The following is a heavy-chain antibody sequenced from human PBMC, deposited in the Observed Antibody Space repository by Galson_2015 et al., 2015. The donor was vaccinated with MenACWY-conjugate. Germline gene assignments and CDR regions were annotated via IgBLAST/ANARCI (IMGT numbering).Heavy chain of an antibody. CDR1: GSSLSSAYY. V-gene: IGHV4-38-2*02. CDR3: ARGIAAAGLPPYIDY. CDR2: IYHSGST. J-gene: IGHJ4*02. Sequence: SETLSLTCTVSGSSLSSAYYWGWIRQPPGKGLEWIGSIYHSGSTYYNPSLKSRLTISLDTSKNQFFLKLSSVTAAGTAVYYCARGIAAAGLPPYIDYWGQGTLATVSS. D-gene: IGHD6-13*01.